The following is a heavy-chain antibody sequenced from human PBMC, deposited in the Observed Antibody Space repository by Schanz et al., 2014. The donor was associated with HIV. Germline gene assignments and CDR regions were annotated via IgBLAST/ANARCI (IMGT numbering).Heavy chain of an antibody. CDR2: ISSTSTYR. Sequence: EVQLLESGGNLVHPGGSLRLSCAASGFTFRDSVVSWVRQAPGKGLEWIASISSTSTYRFYAGSVKGRFTISRDNSEATLYLQMNSLGVDDSAIYYCVKRGSEASSNTWFADSWGQGTLVTVSS. D-gene: IGHD3-10*01. CDR1: GFTFRDSV. J-gene: IGHJ4*02. CDR3: VKRGSEASSNTWFADS. V-gene: IGHV3-23*01.